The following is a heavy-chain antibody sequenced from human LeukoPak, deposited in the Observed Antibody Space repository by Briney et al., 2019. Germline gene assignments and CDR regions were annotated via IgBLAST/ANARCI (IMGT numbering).Heavy chain of an antibody. J-gene: IGHJ6*03. CDR1: GFTFSNYN. CDR2: ISSSSSYI. Sequence: GGSLRLSCAASGFTFSNYNMNWVRQAPGKGLEWVSSISSSSSYIYYADSVKGRFTISRDNAKNSLYLQMNSLRAEDTAVYYCAREDSSSSGYMDVWGKGTTVTVSS. V-gene: IGHV3-21*01. D-gene: IGHD6-6*01. CDR3: AREDSSSSGYMDV.